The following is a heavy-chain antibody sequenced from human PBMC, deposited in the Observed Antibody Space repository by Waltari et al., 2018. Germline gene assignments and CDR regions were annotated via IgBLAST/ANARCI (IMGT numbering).Heavy chain of an antibody. V-gene: IGHV1-8*01. Sequence: QVQLVQSGAEVKKPGASVKVSCKASGYTFTSYDINWVRQATGQGLEWMGWRNPNSGNKGYAQKFQGRVTMTRNTSISTAYMGLSSLRAEDTAVYYCARYYDFWAGRRKNAFDIWGQGTMVTVSS. D-gene: IGHD3-3*01. CDR1: GYTFTSYD. CDR2: RNPNSGNK. CDR3: ARYYDFWAGRRKNAFDI. J-gene: IGHJ3*02.